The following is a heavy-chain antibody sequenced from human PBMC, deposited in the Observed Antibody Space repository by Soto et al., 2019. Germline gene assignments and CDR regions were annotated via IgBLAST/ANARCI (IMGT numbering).Heavy chain of an antibody. J-gene: IGHJ6*03. CDR3: ARGRDDFWSGFQKGHYYYYMDV. Sequence: SETLSLTCAVYGGSFSGYYWSWIRQPPGKGLEWIWEINHSGSTNYNPSLKSRVTISVDTSKNQFSLKLSSVTAADTAVYYCARGRDDFWSGFQKGHYYYYMDVWGKGTTVTVSS. D-gene: IGHD3-3*01. V-gene: IGHV4-34*01. CDR2: INHSGST. CDR1: GGSFSGYY.